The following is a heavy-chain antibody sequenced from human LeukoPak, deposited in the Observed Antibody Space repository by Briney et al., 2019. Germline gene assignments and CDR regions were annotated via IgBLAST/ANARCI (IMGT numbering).Heavy chain of an antibody. J-gene: IGHJ4*02. CDR1: GDSISRYY. CDR2: ISYSGST. CDR3: ARGLGIPVPGNGPHLAY. V-gene: IGHV4-34*01. Sequence: PSETLSLTCTVSGDSISRYYWSWIRQPPREGAGVDWGISYSGSTNYNPSLKSRVTISVDTSKNQFSLRLTSVTAADTAVYYCARGLGIPVPGNGPHLAYWGQGTLVTVSS. D-gene: IGHD6-19*01.